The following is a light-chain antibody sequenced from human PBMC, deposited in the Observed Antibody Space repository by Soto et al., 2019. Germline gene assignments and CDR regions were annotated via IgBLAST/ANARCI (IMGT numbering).Light chain of an antibody. CDR2: DVN. CDR3: CSYASNYIYV. J-gene: IGLJ1*01. V-gene: IGLV2-11*01. CDR1: SSNVGGYNY. Sequence: QSALTQPRSVSGSPGQSVTISCTGASSNVGGYNYVSWYQQHPGKAPKLLIYDVNKRPSGLPDRFSGSKSGNTASLTISGLQAEDEADYYCCSYASNYIYVFGTGTKLNVL.